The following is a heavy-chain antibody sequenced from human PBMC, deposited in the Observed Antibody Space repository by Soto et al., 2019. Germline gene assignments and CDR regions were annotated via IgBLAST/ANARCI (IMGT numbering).Heavy chain of an antibody. Sequence: QVQLQESGPGLVKPSQTLSLTCTVSGASISSGDDYWSWIRQPPGKGLEWIGYTHYSGSVNYNPSLKSRVTLSADASRSHVALILKSVTAADTAVYYCGRHGNYDIGWFDPWGQGILVTVSS. D-gene: IGHD3-9*01. CDR1: GASISSGDDY. V-gene: IGHV4-30-4*01. J-gene: IGHJ5*02. CDR3: GRHGNYDIGWFDP. CDR2: THYSGSV.